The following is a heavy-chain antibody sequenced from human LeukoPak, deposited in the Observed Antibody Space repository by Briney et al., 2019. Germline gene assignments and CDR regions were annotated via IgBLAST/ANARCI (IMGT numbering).Heavy chain of an antibody. J-gene: IGHJ6*02. D-gene: IGHD1-20*01. V-gene: IGHV4-39*01. CDR1: GGLISSSGNFY. Sequence: SETLSLTCSVSGGLISSSGNFYLGWIRPVPGKGLEWIGGVYYTGYSYDNPSLKSRVTVSVDTSKNQFSLKLNSVTAADTAIYYCARQGAITARRTHYYAMDVWGPGTTVTVSS. CDR2: VYYTGYS. CDR3: ARQGAITARRTHYYAMDV.